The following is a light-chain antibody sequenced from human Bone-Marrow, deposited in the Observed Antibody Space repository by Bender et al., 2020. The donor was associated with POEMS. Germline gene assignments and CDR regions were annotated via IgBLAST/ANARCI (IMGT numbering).Light chain of an antibody. CDR2: AVS. CDR3: CSYAGSSYV. V-gene: IGLV2-23*02. Sequence: QSALTQPGSVSGSPGQSITISCTGRSSDVGGYDLVAWYQQSPGKAPKLVIYAVSKRPSGVSIPFSGSKSGNTASLTISGLQAEDEADFYCCSYAGSSYVFGTGTTVSVL. J-gene: IGLJ1*01. CDR1: SSDVGGYDL.